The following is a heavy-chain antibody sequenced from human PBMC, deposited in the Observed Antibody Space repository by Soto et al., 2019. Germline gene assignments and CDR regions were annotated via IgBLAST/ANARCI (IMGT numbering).Heavy chain of an antibody. Sequence: QVQLVQSGAEVKKPGASVKVSCKASGYTFTSYAISWVRQAPGQGLEWMGWTSAYNGNTKHAQKFQGRVTMTTDTSTSTAYMELRRLSSDDTAVYYWARDSPPVDYWGQGTLVTVSS. CDR1: GYTFTSYA. CDR3: ARDSPPVDY. V-gene: IGHV1-18*01. J-gene: IGHJ4*02. CDR2: TSAYNGNT.